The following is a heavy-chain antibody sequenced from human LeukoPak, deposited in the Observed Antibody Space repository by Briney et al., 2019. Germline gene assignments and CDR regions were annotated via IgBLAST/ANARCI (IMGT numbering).Heavy chain of an antibody. CDR1: GYTFTSYD. V-gene: IGHV1-8*01. J-gene: IGHJ4*02. Sequence: ASVKVSCKASGYTFTSYDINWVRQATGQGLEWMGWMNPNSGNTGYAQKFQGRVTMTRNTSISTAYMELSSLRSEDTAVYYCARGSPVRYFDWFRTTRIRRDLDYWGQGTLVTVSS. CDR2: MNPNSGNT. D-gene: IGHD3-9*01. CDR3: ARGSPVRYFDWFRTTRIRRDLDY.